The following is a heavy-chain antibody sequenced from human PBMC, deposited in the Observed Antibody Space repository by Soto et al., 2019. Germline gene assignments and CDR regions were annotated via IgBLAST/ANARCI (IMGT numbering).Heavy chain of an antibody. J-gene: IGHJ5*02. D-gene: IGHD3-22*01. CDR2: IFPSDSDT. Sequence: PXESLTMSCITSGYKFTSSWIAWVRQKPGKGLEWMGIIFPSDSDTRYSPSFQGQVTISADRSTSTVFLQWASLKASDTAVYFCARKDKSGYFNWFDPWGQGTLVTVYS. CDR1: GYKFTSSW. CDR3: ARKDKSGYFNWFDP. V-gene: IGHV5-51*01.